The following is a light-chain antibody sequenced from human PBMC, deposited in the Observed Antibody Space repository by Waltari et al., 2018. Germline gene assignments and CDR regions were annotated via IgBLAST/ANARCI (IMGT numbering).Light chain of an antibody. CDR1: QSICSY. CDR2: AAS. J-gene: IGKJ2*01. Sequence: DIQMTQSPSSLSASVGDRVTIPCPASQSICSYLNWYQQKPGKAPKLLIYAASSLQSGVPSRFSGSGSGTDFTLTISSLQPEDFATYYCQQSYSTPPYTFGQGTKLEIK. CDR3: QQSYSTPPYT. V-gene: IGKV1-39*01.